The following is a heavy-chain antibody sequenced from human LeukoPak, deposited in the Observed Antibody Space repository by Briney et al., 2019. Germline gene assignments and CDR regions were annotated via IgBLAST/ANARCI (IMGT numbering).Heavy chain of an antibody. Sequence: ASVTVSCKASGYTFTSYGISWVRQAPGQGLEWMGWISAYNGNTNYAQKLQGRVTMTTDTSTSTAYMELRSLRSDDTAVYYCARSYGGAPRPLIDYWGQGTLVTVSS. CDR3: ARSYGGAPRPLIDY. D-gene: IGHD3-10*01. CDR2: ISAYNGNT. V-gene: IGHV1-18*01. CDR1: GYTFTSYG. J-gene: IGHJ4*02.